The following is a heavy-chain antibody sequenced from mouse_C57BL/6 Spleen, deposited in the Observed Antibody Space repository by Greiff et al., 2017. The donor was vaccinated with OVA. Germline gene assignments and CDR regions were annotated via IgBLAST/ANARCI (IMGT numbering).Heavy chain of an antibody. CDR1: GYTFTDYN. CDR2: INPNNGGT. J-gene: IGHJ3*01. Sequence: VQLQQSGPELVKPGASVKMSCKASGYTFTDYNMHWVKQSHGKSLEWIGYINPNNGGTSYNQKFKGKATLTVNKSSSTAYMELRSLTSEDSAVYYCARGEDYYGSSYTFAYWGQGTLVTVSA. CDR3: ARGEDYYGSSYTFAY. V-gene: IGHV1-22*01. D-gene: IGHD1-1*01.